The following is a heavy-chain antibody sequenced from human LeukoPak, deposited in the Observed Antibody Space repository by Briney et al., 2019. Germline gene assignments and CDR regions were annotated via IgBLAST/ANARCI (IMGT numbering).Heavy chain of an antibody. CDR3: AKALQLYYYDSSGYYRDY. D-gene: IGHD3-22*01. V-gene: IGHV3-23*01. CDR1: GFTFSSYG. CDR2: ISGSGGST. J-gene: IGHJ4*02. Sequence: GGSLRLSCAASGFTFSSYGMSWVRQAPGKGLEWVAAISGSGGSTYYADSVKGRFTISRDNSKNTLYLQMNSLRAEDTAVYYCAKALQLYYYDSSGYYRDYWGQGTLVTVSS.